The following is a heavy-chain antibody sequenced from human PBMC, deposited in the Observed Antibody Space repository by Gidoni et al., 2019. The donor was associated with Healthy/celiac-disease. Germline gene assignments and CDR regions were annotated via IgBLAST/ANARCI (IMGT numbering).Heavy chain of an antibody. CDR3: ARTEVGASDLFDY. CDR2: IYYSGST. CDR1: GGSISSSSYY. V-gene: IGHV4-39*01. Sequence: QLQLQESGPGLVKPSETLSLTCTVSGGSISSSSYYWGWIRQPPGKGLELIGSIYYSGSTYYNPSLKSRVTISVDTSKNQFSLKLSSVTAADTAVYYGARTEVGASDLFDYWGQGTLVTVSS. D-gene: IGHD1-26*01. J-gene: IGHJ4*02.